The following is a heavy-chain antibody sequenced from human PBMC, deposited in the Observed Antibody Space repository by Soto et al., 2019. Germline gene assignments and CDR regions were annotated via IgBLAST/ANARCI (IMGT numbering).Heavy chain of an antibody. CDR3: ARATGRWFGENGMDV. J-gene: IGHJ6*02. CDR2: INSDGSST. V-gene: IGHV3-74*01. Sequence: VGSLRLSCAASGFTFSSYWMHWVRQAPGKGLVWVSRINSDGSSTSYADSVKGRFTISRDNAKNTLYLQMNSLRAEDTAVYYCARATGRWFGENGMDVWGQGTTVTVSS. D-gene: IGHD3-10*01. CDR1: GFTFSSYW.